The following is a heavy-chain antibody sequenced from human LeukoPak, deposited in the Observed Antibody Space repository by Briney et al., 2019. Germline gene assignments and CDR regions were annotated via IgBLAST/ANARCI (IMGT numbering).Heavy chain of an antibody. CDR2: MNPNSGNT. D-gene: IGHD3-10*01. CDR1: GYTSTSYD. V-gene: IGHV1-8*01. CDR3: AQGITMVRGVTYYYYGMDV. J-gene: IGHJ6*02. Sequence: ASVKVSCKASGYTSTSYDINWVRQATGQGLEWMGWMNPNSGNTGYAQKFQGRVTMTRNTSISTADMELSSLRSEDTAVYYCAQGITMVRGVTYYYYGMDVWGQGTTVTVSS.